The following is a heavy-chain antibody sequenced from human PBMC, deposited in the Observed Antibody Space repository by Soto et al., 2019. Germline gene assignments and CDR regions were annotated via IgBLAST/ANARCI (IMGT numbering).Heavy chain of an antibody. CDR1: GGSISSSSYY. J-gene: IGHJ6*04. CDR3: AKHNPSIAAPGFGPAV. CDR2: IYYSGST. Sequence: PSETLSLTCTVSGGSISSSSYYWGWIRQPPGKGLEWIGSIYYSGSTYYNPSLKSRVTISVDTSKNQFSLKLSSVTAADTAVYYCAKHNPSIAAPGFGPAVGGKGTTVPVSS. V-gene: IGHV4-39*01. D-gene: IGHD6-6*01.